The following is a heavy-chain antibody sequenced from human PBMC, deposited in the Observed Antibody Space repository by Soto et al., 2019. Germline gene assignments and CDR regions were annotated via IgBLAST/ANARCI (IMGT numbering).Heavy chain of an antibody. CDR2: ISAYNGNT. V-gene: IGHV1-18*01. CDR1: GYSFTSYG. Sequence: ASVKVSCKASGYSFTSYGISWVRQAPGQGLEWMGWISAYNGNTNYAQKLQGRVTMTTDTSTSTAYMELRSLRSDDTAVYYCARDREELFWEWSRLYYGRDVWAQGTTLPVS. J-gene: IGHJ6*02. D-gene: IGHD3-3*01. CDR3: ARDREELFWEWSRLYYGRDV.